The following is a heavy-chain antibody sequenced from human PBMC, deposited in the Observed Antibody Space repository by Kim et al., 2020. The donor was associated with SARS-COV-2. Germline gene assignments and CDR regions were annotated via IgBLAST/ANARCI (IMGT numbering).Heavy chain of an antibody. CDR1: GFTFSNCA. J-gene: IGHJ4*02. CDR2: IRSSGGST. D-gene: IGHD6-19*01. V-gene: IGHV3-23*01. Sequence: GGSLRLSCAASGFTFSNCAMSWVRQAPGKGLEWVSAIRSSGGSTFYADSVKGRFTISRDNSKNTLYLQMSSLRAEDTAVYYCAGNTSGSGYWGQGTLVTVSS. CDR3: AGNTSGSGY.